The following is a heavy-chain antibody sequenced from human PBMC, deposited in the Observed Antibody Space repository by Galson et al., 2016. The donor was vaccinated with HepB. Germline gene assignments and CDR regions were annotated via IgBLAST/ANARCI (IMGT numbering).Heavy chain of an antibody. D-gene: IGHD3-22*01. V-gene: IGHV1-69*13. J-gene: IGHJ3*02. CDR1: GGTFSSYA. CDR2: IIVISGSA. CDR3: ARAAGDSSGYYYGGRDAFDI. Sequence: SVKVSCKASGGTFSSYAFNWVRQAPGQGLEWMGGIIVISGSANYAQKFQGRVTITADESTSTAYMEMSSLNSEDTAVYYWARAAGDSSGYYYGGRDAFDIWGLGTMVTVSS.